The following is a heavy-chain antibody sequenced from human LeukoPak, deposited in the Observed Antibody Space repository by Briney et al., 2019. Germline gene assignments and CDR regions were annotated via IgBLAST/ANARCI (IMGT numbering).Heavy chain of an antibody. CDR1: GGSISSGGYY. CDR3: ARSGSFRGYFDY. D-gene: IGHD2-21*01. Sequence: SETLSLTCTVSGGSISSGGYYWSWIRQHPGKGLEWIGYIYYSGSTYYNPSLKSRVTISVDTSKNQFSLKLSSLTAADAAVYYCARSGSFRGYFDYWGQGTVVTVSS. J-gene: IGHJ4*02. V-gene: IGHV4-31*03. CDR2: IYYSGST.